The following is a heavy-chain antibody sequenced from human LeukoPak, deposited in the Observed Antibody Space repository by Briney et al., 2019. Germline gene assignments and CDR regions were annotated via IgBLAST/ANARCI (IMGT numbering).Heavy chain of an antibody. CDR1: GGFISSSSYY. V-gene: IGHV4-39*01. CDR2: IYYSGST. J-gene: IGHJ4*02. Sequence: SETLSLTCTVSGGFISSSSYYWGWIRQPPGKGLEWIGSIYYSGSTYYNPSLKSRVTISVDTSKNQFSLKLSSVTAADTAVYYCATDNPYYYDSSGYHYYFDYWGQGTLVTVSS. CDR3: ATDNPYYYDSSGYHYYFDY. D-gene: IGHD3-22*01.